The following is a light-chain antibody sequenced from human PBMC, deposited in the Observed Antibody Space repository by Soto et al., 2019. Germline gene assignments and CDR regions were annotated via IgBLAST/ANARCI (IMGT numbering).Light chain of an antibody. CDR1: SSDVGSYNL. CDR2: EGS. CDR3: CSYAGSSTWV. J-gene: IGLJ1*01. V-gene: IGLV2-23*01. Sequence: QSVLTQPASVSGSPGQSITISCTGTSSDVGSYNLVSWYQQHPSKAPKLMIYEGSKRPSGVSNRFSGSKSGNTASLTISGLQAEDEADYYCCSYAGSSTWVFGTGTKLTVL.